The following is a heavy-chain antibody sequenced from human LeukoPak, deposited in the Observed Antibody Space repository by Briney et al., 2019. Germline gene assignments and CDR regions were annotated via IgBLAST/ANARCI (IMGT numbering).Heavy chain of an antibody. V-gene: IGHV3-23*01. CDR3: AFGGSWYDY. Sequence: GGSLRLSCAASGFTFSSYAMSWVRQAPGMGLEWVSATSTGGTSTNYADSVKGRFTISRDNSKNTLYLQMNSLRADDTAVYYCAFGGSWYDYWGQGTQVTVSS. D-gene: IGHD6-13*01. CDR1: GFTFSSYA. CDR2: TSTGGTST. J-gene: IGHJ4*02.